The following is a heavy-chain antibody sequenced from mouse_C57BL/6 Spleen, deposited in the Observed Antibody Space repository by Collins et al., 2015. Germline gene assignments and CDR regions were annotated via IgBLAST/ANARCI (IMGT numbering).Heavy chain of an antibody. CDR2: IDPSDSYT. J-gene: IGHJ4*01. D-gene: IGHD2-1*01. CDR3: ARWGIYYGNYVTAMDY. V-gene: IGHV1-50*01. Sequence: QVQLQQPGAELVKPGASVKLSCKASGYTFTSYWMQWVKQRPGQGLEWIGEIDPSDSYTNYNQKFKGKATLTVDTSSSTAYMQLSSLTSEDSAVYYCARWGIYYGNYVTAMDYWGRGTSVTVSS. CDR1: GYTFTSYW.